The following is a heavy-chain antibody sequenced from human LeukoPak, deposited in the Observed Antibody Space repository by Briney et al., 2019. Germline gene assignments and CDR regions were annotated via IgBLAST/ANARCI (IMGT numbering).Heavy chain of an antibody. V-gene: IGHV4-34*01. CDR1: GGSFSGYY. CDR2: INHSGST. CDR3: ARGTNHYYVAPLAFDI. Sequence: PSETLSLTCAVYGGSFSGYYWSWIRQPPGKGLEWIGEINHSGSTNYNPSLKSRVTISVDTSKNQFSLKLSSVTAADTAVYYCARGTNHYYVAPLAFDIWGQGTMVTVSS. D-gene: IGHD3-10*02. J-gene: IGHJ3*02.